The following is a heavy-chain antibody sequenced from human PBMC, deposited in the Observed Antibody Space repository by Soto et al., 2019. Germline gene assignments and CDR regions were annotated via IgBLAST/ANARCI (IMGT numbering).Heavy chain of an antibody. D-gene: IGHD4-17*01. Sequence: SETLSLTCAVSGGSISSSNWWSWVRQPPGKGLEWIGEIYHSGSTNYNPSLKSRVTISVDKSKNQFSLKLSSVTAADTAVYYCARLPTTAYYYYGMDVWGQGTTVTVSS. CDR3: ARLPTTAYYYYGMDV. V-gene: IGHV4-4*02. CDR2: IYHSGST. CDR1: GGSISSSNW. J-gene: IGHJ6*02.